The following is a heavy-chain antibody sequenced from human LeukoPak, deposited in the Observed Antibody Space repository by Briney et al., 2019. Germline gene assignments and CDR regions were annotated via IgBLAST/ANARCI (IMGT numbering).Heavy chain of an antibody. CDR1: GGSISSYY. D-gene: IGHD4-23*01. CDR2: IYYSGST. Sequence: SETLSLTCTVSGGSISSYYWSWIRQPPGKGQEWIGYIYYSGSTNYNPSLKSRVTISVDTSKNQFSLKLSSVTAADTAVYYCAVRSIYGGFDYWGQGTLVTVSS. CDR3: AVRSIYGGFDY. V-gene: IGHV4-59*01. J-gene: IGHJ4*02.